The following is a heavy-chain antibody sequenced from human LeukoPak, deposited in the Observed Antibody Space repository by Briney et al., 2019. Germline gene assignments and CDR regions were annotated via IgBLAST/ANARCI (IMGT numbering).Heavy chain of an antibody. D-gene: IGHD3-22*01. CDR1: GGSISSYY. V-gene: IGHV4-59*01. J-gene: IGHJ1*01. Sequence: SETLSLTCTVSGGSISSYYWSWIRQPPGKGLEWIGYIYYSGNTKYNVSLKSRVSMSVDTSKNQFSLKLSSVTAADTAVYYCARLKYYYDGSGYRAEYFQHWGQGTLVTVSS. CDR3: ARLKYYYDGSGYRAEYFQH. CDR2: IYYSGNT.